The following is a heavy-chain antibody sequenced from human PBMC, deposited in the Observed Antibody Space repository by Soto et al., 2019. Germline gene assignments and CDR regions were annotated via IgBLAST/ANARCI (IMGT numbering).Heavy chain of an antibody. CDR2: VFSSVSA. J-gene: IGHJ4*02. D-gene: IGHD2-21*02. V-gene: IGHV4-4*07. Sequence: PSEAQSVACIVPVVSCTSDHWSWVRQPANKGLEWIGRVFSSVSATYSPSLKSRVRISMDTPENRISLKLDSVTAADAGVYYCTRDGMTTGDTWGPGTLVPVSS. CDR1: VVSCTSDH. CDR3: TRDGMTTGDT.